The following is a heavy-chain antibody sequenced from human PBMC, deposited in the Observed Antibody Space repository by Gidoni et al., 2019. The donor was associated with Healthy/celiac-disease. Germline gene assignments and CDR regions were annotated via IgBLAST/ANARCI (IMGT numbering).Heavy chain of an antibody. Sequence: QVQLQESGPGLVKPSQTLSLPGTVSGGSISSGSYYWSWIRQPAGKGLEWIGRIYTSGSTNYNPSLKSRVTISVDTSKNQFSLKLSSVTAADTAVYYCARAFWDFWSGYSLDYWGQGTLVTVSS. D-gene: IGHD3-3*01. J-gene: IGHJ4*02. CDR1: GGSISSGSYY. CDR3: ARAFWDFWSGYSLDY. CDR2: IYTSGST. V-gene: IGHV4-61*02.